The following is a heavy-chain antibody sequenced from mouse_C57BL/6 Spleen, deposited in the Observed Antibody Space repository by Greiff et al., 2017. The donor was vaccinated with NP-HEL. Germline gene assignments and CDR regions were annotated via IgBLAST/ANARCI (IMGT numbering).Heavy chain of an antibody. CDR2: IYPRSGNT. Sequence: VQLQQSGAELARPGASVKLSCKASGYTFTSYGISWVKQRTGQGLEWIGEIYPRSGNTYYNEKFKGKATLTADKSSSTAYMELRSLTSEDSAVYVCARLLLYYDYDGYAMDYWGQGTSVTVSS. J-gene: IGHJ4*01. D-gene: IGHD2-4*01. V-gene: IGHV1-81*01. CDR1: GYTFTSYG. CDR3: ARLLLYYDYDGYAMDY.